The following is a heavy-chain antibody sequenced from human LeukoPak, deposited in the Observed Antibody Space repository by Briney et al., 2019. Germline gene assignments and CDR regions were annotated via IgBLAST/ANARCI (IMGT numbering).Heavy chain of an antibody. J-gene: IGHJ3*02. CDR2: IYTSGST. CDR1: GGSISSYY. Sequence: SETLSLTCTVSGGSISSYYWNWIRQPAGKGLEWIGRIYTSGSTNYNPSLKSRVTMSLDTSKNQFSLKLSSVTAADTAVYYCASLRGGDSSSVVAFDIWGQGTMVTVS. V-gene: IGHV4-4*07. D-gene: IGHD2-21*02. CDR3: ASLRGGDSSSVVAFDI.